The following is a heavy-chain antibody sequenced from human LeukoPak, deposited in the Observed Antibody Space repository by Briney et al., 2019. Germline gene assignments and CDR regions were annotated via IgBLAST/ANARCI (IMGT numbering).Heavy chain of an antibody. CDR2: IIPIFGTA. V-gene: IGHV1-69*13. Sequence: SVKVSCKASGGTFSSYAISWVRQAPGQGLEWMGGIIPIFGTANYAQKFQGRVTITADESTSTAYMELSSLRSEDTAVYYCASPRGGGDAFDYWGQGTLVTVSS. CDR3: ASPRGGGDAFDY. J-gene: IGHJ4*02. D-gene: IGHD2-21*02. CDR1: GGTFSSYA.